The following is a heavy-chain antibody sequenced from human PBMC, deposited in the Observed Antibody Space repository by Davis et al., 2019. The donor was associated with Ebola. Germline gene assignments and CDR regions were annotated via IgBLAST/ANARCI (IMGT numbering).Heavy chain of an antibody. CDR1: GYTFTSYY. J-gene: IGHJ5*02. CDR2: INPSGGST. Sequence: ASVKVSCKASGYTFTSYYMHWVRQAPGQGLQWMGIINPSGGSTTYAERLQGRVTMTRDTSTSTVYMELSSLRSDDTAVYYCARGRDYYDTDGYYPFSWSDLWGQGTLVTVSS. V-gene: IGHV1-46*01. D-gene: IGHD3-22*01. CDR3: ARGRDYYDTDGYYPFSWSDL.